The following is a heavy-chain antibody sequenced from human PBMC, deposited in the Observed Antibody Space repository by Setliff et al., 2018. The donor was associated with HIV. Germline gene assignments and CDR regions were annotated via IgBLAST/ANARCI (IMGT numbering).Heavy chain of an antibody. CDR3: VKDVVKFWSGSGALDY. D-gene: IGHD3-3*01. Sequence: HPGGSLRLSCAASGFTFNSYGMHWVRQAPGKGLEWVALIWYDASKKEYADSVKGRFNILRDDSKKTVDLQMNSLRADDTAVYYCVKDVVKFWSGSGALDYWGQGTLVTVSS. J-gene: IGHJ4*02. CDR1: GFTFNSYG. V-gene: IGHV3-33*06. CDR2: IWYDASKK.